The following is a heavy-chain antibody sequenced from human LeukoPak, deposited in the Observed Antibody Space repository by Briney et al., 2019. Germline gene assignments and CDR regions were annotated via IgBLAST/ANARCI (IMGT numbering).Heavy chain of an antibody. D-gene: IGHD6-13*01. CDR3: ARGFFPRGIAAADS. CDR2: IYYSGST. V-gene: IGHV4-59*12. Sequence: SETLSLTCTVSGGSISSYYWSWIRQPPGKGLEWIGYIYYSGSTNYNPSLKSRVTISVDTSKNQFSLKLSSVTAADTAVYYCARGFFPRGIAAADSWGQGTLVTVSS. CDR1: GGSISSYY. J-gene: IGHJ4*02.